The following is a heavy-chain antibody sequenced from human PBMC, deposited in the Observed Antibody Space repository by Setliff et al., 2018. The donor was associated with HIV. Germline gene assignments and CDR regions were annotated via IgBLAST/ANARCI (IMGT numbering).Heavy chain of an antibody. Sequence: SETLSLTCTVSGGSISSSSYYWDCIRQPPGKGLEWIATIYYSGDSHYNPSLKSRVTISVDTSKNQFSLKLNSVTAADTAVYYCARAKYYYDTSAYYGSRDWYFDLWGRGTLVTVSS. V-gene: IGHV4-39*07. CDR1: GGSISSSSYY. CDR2: IYYSGDS. CDR3: ARAKYYYDTSAYYGSRDWYFDL. D-gene: IGHD3-22*01. J-gene: IGHJ2*01.